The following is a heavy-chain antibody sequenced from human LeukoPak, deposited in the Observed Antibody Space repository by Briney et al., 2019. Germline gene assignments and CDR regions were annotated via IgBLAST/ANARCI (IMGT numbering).Heavy chain of an antibody. V-gene: IGHV4-39*01. CDR3: ARSLWGSSWGYYYYYYGMDV. D-gene: IGHD6-13*01. CDR2: IYYSGST. CDR1: TFSSYA. Sequence: TFSSYAMSWVRQAPGKGLEWIGSIYYSGSTYYNPSLKSRVTISVDTSKNQFSLKLSSVTAADTAVYYCARSLWGSSWGYYYYYYGMDVWGQGTTVTVSS. J-gene: IGHJ6*02.